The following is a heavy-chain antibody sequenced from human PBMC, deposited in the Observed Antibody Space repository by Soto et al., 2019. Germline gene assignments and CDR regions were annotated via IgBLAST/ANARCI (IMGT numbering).Heavy chain of an antibody. V-gene: IGHV1-69*12. Sequence: QVQLVHSGAEVKKPGSSVKVSCKASGGTFSSYAISWVRQAPGQGLEWMGGIIPIFGTANYAQKFQGRVTITADESTSTAYMELGSLRSEDTAVYYCARDGVGATNYYYGMDVWGQGTTVTVSS. J-gene: IGHJ6*02. D-gene: IGHD1-26*01. CDR2: IIPIFGTA. CDR1: GGTFSSYA. CDR3: ARDGVGATNYYYGMDV.